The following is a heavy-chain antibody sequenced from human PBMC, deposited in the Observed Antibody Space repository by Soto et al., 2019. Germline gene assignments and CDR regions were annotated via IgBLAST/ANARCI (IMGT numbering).Heavy chain of an antibody. V-gene: IGHV3-33*01. Sequence: QVQLVESGGGVVQPGRSLRLSCAASGFTFSSYGMHWVRQAPGKGLEWVAVIWYDGSNKYYADSVKGRFTISRDNSKNTLTLQMNSLRAEDTAVYYCARDVINDAFDIWGQGTMVTVSS. CDR2: IWYDGSNK. J-gene: IGHJ3*02. CDR3: ARDVINDAFDI. CDR1: GFTFSSYG.